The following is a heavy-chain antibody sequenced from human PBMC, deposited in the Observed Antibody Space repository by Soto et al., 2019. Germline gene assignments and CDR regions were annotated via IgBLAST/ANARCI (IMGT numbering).Heavy chain of an antibody. V-gene: IGHV1-3*01. Sequence: QVQLVQSGAQVKKPGASVKVSCKASGYTFDNYALHWVRQAPGRTLEWMGWIHAGNGYTKYSQSFQGRVTSTRDTSASTVHMAVSSLRSEDPAVYYCATVQYSGYDFKLAFDIWGQGTMVTVSS. CDR1: GYTFDNYA. CDR3: ATVQYSGYDFKLAFDI. J-gene: IGHJ3*02. CDR2: IHAGNGYT. D-gene: IGHD5-12*01.